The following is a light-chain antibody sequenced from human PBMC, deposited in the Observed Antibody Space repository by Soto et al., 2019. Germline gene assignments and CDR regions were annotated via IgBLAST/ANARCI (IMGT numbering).Light chain of an antibody. Sequence: IVLTQSAATLSVSPGESVTLSCRASQSIXSHLGWYQQKPGQAPRFLXDCASNKATGSPARLSGSGSVTEFTLPSSSLQSEDFAVYYCQQYKNGPWTFGQGTKVDIK. V-gene: IGKV3D-15*01. J-gene: IGKJ1*01. CDR2: CAS. CDR3: QQYKNGPWT. CDR1: QSIXSH.